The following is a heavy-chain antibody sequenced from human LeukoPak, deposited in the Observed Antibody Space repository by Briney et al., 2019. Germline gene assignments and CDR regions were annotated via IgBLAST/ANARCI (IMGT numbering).Heavy chain of an antibody. CDR2: IYTSGST. CDR1: GGSISSGSYY. Sequence: PSETLSLTCTVSGGSISSGSYYWSWIRQPAGKGLEWIGRIYTSGSTNYNPSLRSRVTISVDTSKNQFSLKLSSVTAADTAVYYCARLSGALNYWGQGTLVTVSS. D-gene: IGHD1-26*01. J-gene: IGHJ4*02. V-gene: IGHV4-61*02. CDR3: ARLSGALNY.